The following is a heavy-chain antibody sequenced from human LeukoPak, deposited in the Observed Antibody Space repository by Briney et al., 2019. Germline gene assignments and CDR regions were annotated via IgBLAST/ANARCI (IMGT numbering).Heavy chain of an antibody. D-gene: IGHD2-15*01. Sequence: GGSLRLSCAASGFTFSSYSMNWVRQAPGKGLEWVSSISSSSSYIYYADSVKGRFTISRDNAKNSLYLQMNSLRAEDTAVYYCARDRVVVAATWVDYMDVWGKGTTVTVSS. CDR1: GFTFSSYS. CDR2: ISSSSSYI. CDR3: ARDRVVVAATWVDYMDV. J-gene: IGHJ6*03. V-gene: IGHV3-21*01.